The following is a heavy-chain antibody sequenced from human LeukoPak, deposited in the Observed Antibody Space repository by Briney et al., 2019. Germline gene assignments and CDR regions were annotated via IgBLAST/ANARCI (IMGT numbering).Heavy chain of an antibody. CDR2: ISGSGGST. CDR3: AKEAPRNYYYGSGSYYNEVNYFDY. Sequence: PGGSLRLSCAASGFTFSSYAMSWVRQAPGKGLEWVSAISGSGGSTYYADSVKGRFTISRDNSKNTLYLQMNSLRAEDTAVYYCAKEAPRNYYYGSGSYYNEVNYFDYWGQGTLVTVSS. CDR1: GFTFSSYA. D-gene: IGHD3-10*01. V-gene: IGHV3-23*01. J-gene: IGHJ4*02.